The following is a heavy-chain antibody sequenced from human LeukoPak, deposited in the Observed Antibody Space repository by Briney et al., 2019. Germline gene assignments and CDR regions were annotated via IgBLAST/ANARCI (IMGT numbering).Heavy chain of an antibody. CDR3: ARGVHYGSDY. D-gene: IGHD4-17*01. CDR1: GFTFSTYF. V-gene: IGHV3-74*01. J-gene: IGHJ4*02. CDR2: INSDGSTT. Sequence: GGSLRLSCAASGFTFSTYFMHWVRQAPGKGLVWVSRINSDGSTTSHADSVKGRFTISRDNAKNTLYLQMDSPRAEDTAVYFCARGVHYGSDYWGQGTLVTVSS.